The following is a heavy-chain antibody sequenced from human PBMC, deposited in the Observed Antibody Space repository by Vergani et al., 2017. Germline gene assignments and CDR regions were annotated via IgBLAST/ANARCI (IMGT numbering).Heavy chain of an antibody. J-gene: IGHJ2*01. CDR2: IYNSGNG. D-gene: IGHD1-26*01. V-gene: IGHV4-39*01. CDR1: GDSIISRSYY. Sequence: QMQLQESGPGLVKASETLSLTCTVSGDSIISRSYYWGWVRQPQGKGLEWIGCIYNSGNGDTSSSLKGRVTISAATSKNQSSLRLTSVSAAEPAVNYCASAKYYSDSTDHVSGRYFDVWGRGTLVTVPS. CDR3: ASAKYYSDSTDHVSGRYFDV.